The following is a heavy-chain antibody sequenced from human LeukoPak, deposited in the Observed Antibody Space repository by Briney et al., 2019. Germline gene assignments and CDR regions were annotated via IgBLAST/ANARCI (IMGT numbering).Heavy chain of an antibody. Sequence: ASVKVSCKASGYTFTSYGISWVRQAPGQGLEWMGWISAYNGNTNYAQKLQGRVTMTTDTSTSTAYMELRSLRSDDTAVYYCARDLYKFGELIGMDVWGQGITVTVSS. CDR1: GYTFTSYG. D-gene: IGHD3-10*01. V-gene: IGHV1-18*01. J-gene: IGHJ6*02. CDR2: ISAYNGNT. CDR3: ARDLYKFGELIGMDV.